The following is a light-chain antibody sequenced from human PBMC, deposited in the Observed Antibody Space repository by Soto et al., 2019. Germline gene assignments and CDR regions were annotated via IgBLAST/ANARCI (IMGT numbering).Light chain of an antibody. CDR1: QSVSSN. V-gene: IGKV3-15*01. J-gene: IGKJ1*01. CDR3: KQYNNGPRT. CDR2: GAS. Sequence: EIVMTQSPATLSVSPGERATLSCRASQSVSSNLAWYQQKPGQAPRLLIYGASTRATGIPARFSGSGSGTEFTLTISSLQSEDFAVYYRKQYNNGPRTLGQGTKVDIK.